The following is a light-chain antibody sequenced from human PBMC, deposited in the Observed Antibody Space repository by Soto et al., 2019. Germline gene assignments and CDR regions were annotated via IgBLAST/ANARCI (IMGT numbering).Light chain of an antibody. V-gene: IGLV4-69*01. CDR2: LNSDGSQ. J-gene: IGLJ2*01. Sequence: QSVLTQSPSASASLGATVKLTCILSSGHSSYAIAWHQQQPEKGPRYLMKLNSDGSQSKGDGIPDRFSGSSSGAERYLTISSLQSEDEADYYCQTWGTGIVLFGGGTQLTVL. CDR1: SGHSSYA. CDR3: QTWGTGIVL.